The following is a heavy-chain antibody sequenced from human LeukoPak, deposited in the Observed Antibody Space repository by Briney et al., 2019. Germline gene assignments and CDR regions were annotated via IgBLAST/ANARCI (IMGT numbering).Heavy chain of an antibody. CDR3: ARRRDLYSGSYYPFDY. CDR2: INPHSGGT. J-gene: IGHJ4*02. D-gene: IGHD1-26*01. V-gene: IGHV1-2*02. CDR1: GYTFTDYY. Sequence: ASVKVSCKASGYTFTDYYMHWVRQAPGQGLEWMGWINPHSGGTDHAQKFQGRVTMTRDKSISTAYLQWSSLKASDTAMYYCARRRDLYSGSYYPFDYWGQGTLVTVSS.